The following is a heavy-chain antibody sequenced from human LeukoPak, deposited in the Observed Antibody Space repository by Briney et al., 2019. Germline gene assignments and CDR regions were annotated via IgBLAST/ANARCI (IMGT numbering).Heavy chain of an antibody. J-gene: IGHJ6*03. CDR3: ARVRQWLTFYQYYYMDV. V-gene: IGHV1-18*01. Sequence: ASVKVSCKASGYTFTSYGISWVRQAPGQGLEWMGWISAYNDNTNYAQKLQGRVTMTTDTSTSTAYMELRSLRSDDTAVYYCARVRQWLTFYQYYYMDVWGKGTTVTVSS. CDR1: GYTFTSYG. CDR2: ISAYNDNT. D-gene: IGHD6-19*01.